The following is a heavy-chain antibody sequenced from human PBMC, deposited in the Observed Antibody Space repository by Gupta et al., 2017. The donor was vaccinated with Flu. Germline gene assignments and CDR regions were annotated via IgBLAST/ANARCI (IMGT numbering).Heavy chain of an antibody. CDR2: FNPNTGGT. D-gene: IGHD3-10*01. J-gene: IGHJ4*02. CDR3: ARDFYYYGSGSSILEY. CDR1: GYTFTGYF. V-gene: IGHV1-2*02. Sequence: QVQLVQSGAEVKRPGASVKVSCQTSGYTFTGYFLHWVRQVPGEGLEWMGWFNPNTGGTKYAHKFQGRVTMGRDTSVSTVYLELSSLKSDDTAVYYCARDFYYYGSGSSILEYWGQGTRVTVSS.